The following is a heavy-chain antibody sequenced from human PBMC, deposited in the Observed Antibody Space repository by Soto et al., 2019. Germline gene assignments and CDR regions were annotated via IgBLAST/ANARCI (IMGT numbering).Heavy chain of an antibody. CDR3: ARDRSAATENWCDP. D-gene: IGHD2-15*01. J-gene: IGHJ5*02. CDR1: GADINSGGFT. Sequence: SETLSLTCSVSGADINSGGFTWTWIRQHAGKGLEWLGYISHSGSTDYNPSLKSRLSISGDTSKNHFSLTLTSVTAADTAVYYCARDRSAATENWCDPWGQGTLVTVSS. CDR2: ISHSGST. V-gene: IGHV4-31*03.